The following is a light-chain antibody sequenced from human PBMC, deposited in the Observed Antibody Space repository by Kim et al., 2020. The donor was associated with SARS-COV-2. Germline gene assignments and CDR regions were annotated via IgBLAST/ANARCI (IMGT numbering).Light chain of an antibody. V-gene: IGLV1-47*01. J-gene: IGLJ3*02. CDR1: SSNIGSNY. CDR2: RNN. Sequence: GQMVTISCSGSSSNIGSNYVYWYRQLPGTAPKLLIYRNNQRPSGVPDRFSGSKSGTSASLAISGLRSEDEADYYCAAWDDSLSAWVFGGGTQLTVL. CDR3: AAWDDSLSAWV.